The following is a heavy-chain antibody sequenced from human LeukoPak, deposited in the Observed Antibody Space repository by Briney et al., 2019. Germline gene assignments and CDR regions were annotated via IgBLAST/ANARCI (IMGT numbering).Heavy chain of an antibody. Sequence: PSETLSLTCNVSGGSISNYYWNWIRQPAGKGLEWIGRMYASGSTRYNPSFEGRVTMSADTSKNQGSLKLTSVIAADTAVYFCARDQSGHGGHNIDAFDVWGQGTMVTVSS. CDR3: ARDQSGHGGHNIDAFDV. D-gene: IGHD3-16*01. CDR2: MYASGST. CDR1: GGSISNYY. J-gene: IGHJ3*01. V-gene: IGHV4-4*07.